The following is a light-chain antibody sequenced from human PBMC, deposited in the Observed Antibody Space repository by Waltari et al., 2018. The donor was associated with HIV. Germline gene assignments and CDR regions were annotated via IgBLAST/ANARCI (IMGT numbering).Light chain of an antibody. J-gene: IGLJ2*01. Sequence: SSELTQDPTVSVALGQTVLITCQGDSLRTFYGRWYQQNPGQAPLLVIYDKNNRPSGIPDRFSGASSGNTASLTITGAQAEDEADYYCKSRDSSGKQVLFGGGTKLTVL. CDR3: KSRDSSGKQVL. V-gene: IGLV3-19*01. CDR2: DKN. CDR1: SLRTFY.